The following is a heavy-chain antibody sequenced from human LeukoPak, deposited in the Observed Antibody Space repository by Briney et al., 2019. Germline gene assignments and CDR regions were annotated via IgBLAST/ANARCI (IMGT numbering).Heavy chain of an antibody. CDR2: ISSSSSCI. V-gene: IGHV3-21*01. CDR3: ARDQSHCSSTSCYNWFDP. Sequence: PGGSLRLSCAASGFTFRSYGMHWVRQAPGKGLEWVSSISSSSSCIYYADSVKGRFTISRDNAKNSLYLQMNSLRAEDTAVYYCARDQSHCSSTSCYNWFDPWGQGTLVTVSS. CDR1: GFTFRSYG. D-gene: IGHD2-2*01. J-gene: IGHJ5*02.